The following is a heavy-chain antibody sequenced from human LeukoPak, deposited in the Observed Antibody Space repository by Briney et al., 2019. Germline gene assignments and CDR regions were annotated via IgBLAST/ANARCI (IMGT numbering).Heavy chain of an antibody. D-gene: IGHD3-10*01. Sequence: PSETLSLTCTVSGGSISSYYWSWIRQPPGKGLEWIGYIFYSGSTNYNPSLKSRVTISVDTSKNQFSLKLSSVTAADTAVYYCARVERFGARGGAYYYMDVWGKGTTVTISS. CDR1: GGSISSYY. V-gene: IGHV4-59*08. CDR3: ARVERFGARGGAYYYMDV. CDR2: IFYSGST. J-gene: IGHJ6*03.